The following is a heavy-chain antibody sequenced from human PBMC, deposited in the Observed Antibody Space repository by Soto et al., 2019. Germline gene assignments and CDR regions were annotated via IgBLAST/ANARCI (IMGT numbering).Heavy chain of an antibody. J-gene: IGHJ4*02. Sequence: QVQLVQSGAGEKKPGASVKVSCKTSGSTFTSYHISWVRQAPGQGLEWVGWISAYTTKTNYSQKFQARVTMTTDTLTITAQMELRTLRSDGTAVYYCARDTPPTDYWGQGTLVTVSS. CDR2: ISAYTTKT. CDR1: GSTFTSYH. V-gene: IGHV1-18*01. CDR3: ARDTPPTDY.